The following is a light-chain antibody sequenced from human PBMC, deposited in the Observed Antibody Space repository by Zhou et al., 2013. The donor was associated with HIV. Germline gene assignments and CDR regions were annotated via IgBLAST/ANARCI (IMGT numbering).Light chain of an antibody. Sequence: EIVLTQSPGTLSLSPGETATLSCRASESLSTTYLAWYQQKPGQAPRLLIYGASTRATGIPDRFSGSGSVTDFALTITRLEPEDSATYYCHLYGSSSALSFGGGTKVEIK. CDR2: GAS. CDR3: HLYGSSSALS. J-gene: IGKJ4*01. V-gene: IGKV3-20*01. CDR1: ESLSTTY.